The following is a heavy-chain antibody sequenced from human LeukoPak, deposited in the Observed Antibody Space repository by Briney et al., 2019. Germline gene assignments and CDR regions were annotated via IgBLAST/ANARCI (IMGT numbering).Heavy chain of an antibody. V-gene: IGHV3-7*01. Sequence: GGSLRLSCAASGFTFSAHWMPWVRQAPGNGLEWVANINEGGNLKYYADSVKGRFTISRDNAKNSLYLQMNSLRAEDTAVYYCAELGITMIGGVWGKGTTVTISS. J-gene: IGHJ6*04. D-gene: IGHD3-10*02. CDR1: GFTFSAHW. CDR2: INEGGNLK. CDR3: AELGITMIGGV.